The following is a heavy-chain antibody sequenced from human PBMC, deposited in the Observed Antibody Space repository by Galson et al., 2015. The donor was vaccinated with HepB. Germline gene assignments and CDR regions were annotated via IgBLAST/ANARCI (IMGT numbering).Heavy chain of an antibody. J-gene: IGHJ4*02. CDR3: ATSLSDWAATVDY. Sequence: SLRLSCAASGFTFSSYAMHWVRQAPGKGLEWVAVISYDGSNKYYADSVKGRFTISRDNSKNTLYLQMNSLRAEDTAVYYCATSLSDWAATVDYWGQGTLVTVSS. CDR1: GFTFSSYA. CDR2: ISYDGSNK. D-gene: IGHD3-9*01. V-gene: IGHV3-30*04.